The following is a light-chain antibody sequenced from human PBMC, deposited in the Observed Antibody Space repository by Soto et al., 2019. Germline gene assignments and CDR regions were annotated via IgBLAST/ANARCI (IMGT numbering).Light chain of an antibody. CDR2: GAS. CDR3: QQYNNWPPIT. V-gene: IGKV3-15*01. Sequence: EIVMTQSPATLSVSPGERATLSCRASQSVSSNLAWYQQKPGQAPRLLIYGASTRSTGIPVRFSGSGSGTEFTLTISSLQSEDFAGYYCQQYNNWPPITFGPGTKIDI. CDR1: QSVSSN. J-gene: IGKJ3*01.